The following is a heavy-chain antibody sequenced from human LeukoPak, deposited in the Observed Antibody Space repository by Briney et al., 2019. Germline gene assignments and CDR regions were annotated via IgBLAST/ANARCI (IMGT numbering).Heavy chain of an antibody. Sequence: GGSLRLSCAASGFTFSSYEMNWVRQAPGKGLEWVSYISNSGSTISYADSVKGRFTISRDNAKNSLYLQMNSLRAEDTAVYFCAREGALTVTKDAFDIWGQGTMVTVSS. J-gene: IGHJ3*02. V-gene: IGHV3-48*03. D-gene: IGHD4-17*01. CDR1: GFTFSSYE. CDR3: AREGALTVTKDAFDI. CDR2: ISNSGSTI.